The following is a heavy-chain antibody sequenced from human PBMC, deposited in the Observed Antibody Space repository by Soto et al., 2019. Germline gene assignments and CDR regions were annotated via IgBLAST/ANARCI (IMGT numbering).Heavy chain of an antibody. CDR1: GFSLTTSGVG. CDR2: IYWNDVK. J-gene: IGHJ4*02. CDR3: AHSAIYTRTGFYFEQ. D-gene: IGHD2-2*02. Sequence: QITLKESGPTLVKPTQTLTLTCTFSGFSLTTSGVGVGWIRQPPGKALEWLALIYWNDVKRYSPSLKSRLTITKDTSKNQVVLTVTNMDPVDTATYSCAHSAIYTRTGFYFEQWGQGTLVTVSS. V-gene: IGHV2-5*01.